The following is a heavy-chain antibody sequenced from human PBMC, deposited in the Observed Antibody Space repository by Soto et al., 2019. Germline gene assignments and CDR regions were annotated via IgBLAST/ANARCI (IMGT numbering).Heavy chain of an antibody. V-gene: IGHV3-30*18. Sequence: VGSLRLSCAASGFTFSSYGMHWVRQAPGKGLEWVAVISYDGSNKYYADSVKGRFTISRDNSKNTLYLQMNSLRAEDTAVYYCAKDVTYCDFWSGYYAYYYYGMDVWGQGTTVTVSS. CDR2: ISYDGSNK. CDR1: GFTFSSYG. D-gene: IGHD3-3*01. J-gene: IGHJ6*02. CDR3: AKDVTYCDFWSGYYAYYYYGMDV.